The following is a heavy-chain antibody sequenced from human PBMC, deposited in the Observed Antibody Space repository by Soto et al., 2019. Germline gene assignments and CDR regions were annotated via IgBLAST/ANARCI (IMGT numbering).Heavy chain of an antibody. D-gene: IGHD3-22*01. V-gene: IGHV4-30-4*01. CDR1: GGSISSGDYY. CDR2: IYYSGST. CDR3: ARYYDSSGYPCILAY. J-gene: IGHJ4*02. Sequence: QVQLQESGPGLVKPSQTLSLTCTVSGGSISSGDYYWSWIRQPPGKGLEWIGYIYYSGSTYYNPSRMSRVTISVDTSKNQFSLKLSCVSAADTAVYYCARYYDSSGYPCILAYWGQGTLVTVSS.